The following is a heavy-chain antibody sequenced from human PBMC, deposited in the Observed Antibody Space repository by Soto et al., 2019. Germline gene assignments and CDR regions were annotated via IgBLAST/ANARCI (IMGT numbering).Heavy chain of an antibody. J-gene: IGHJ4*02. D-gene: IGHD1-26*01. V-gene: IGHV3-49*03. Sequence: GGSLRLSCITSGFTFGDYAMIWFHQAPGKGLEWVSFITSKRYGGKTEYAASVKGRFTISRDDSKSVAYLQMNSLRTDDTAVYYCSRLPPNNWGAPLDFWGQGTLVTVSS. CDR3: SRLPPNNWGAPLDF. CDR2: ITSKRYGGKT. CDR1: GFTFGDYA.